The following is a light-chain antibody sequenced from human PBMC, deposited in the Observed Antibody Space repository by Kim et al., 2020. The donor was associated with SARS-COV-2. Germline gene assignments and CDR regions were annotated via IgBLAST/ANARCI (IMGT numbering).Light chain of an antibody. CDR3: NSRDSSGHLVV. J-gene: IGLJ2*01. V-gene: IGLV3-19*01. CDR1: SSRIYS. CDR2: DET. Sequence: WGQTVRMTCQGDSSRIYSARWYQQKPGQATILVIYDETNGGSGIPDRVSGSRSGNTASLTITGAQAEDEADYYCNSRDSSGHLVVFGGGTQLTV.